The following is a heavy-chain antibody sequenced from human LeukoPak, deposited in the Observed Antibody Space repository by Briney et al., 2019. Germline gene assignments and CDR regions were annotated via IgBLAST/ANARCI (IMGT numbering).Heavy chain of an antibody. CDR2: IRPDGSEG. Sequence: QAGGSLRLSCAASGFTVSSNYMSWVRQAPGKGLEWVATIRPDGSEGYYADSVRGRFTISRDNSKNSFYLQMSSLRAEDTGVFYCARDVAYSAFDYWGQGTLVTVSS. D-gene: IGHD2-21*01. J-gene: IGHJ4*02. CDR1: GFTVSSNY. V-gene: IGHV3-7*01. CDR3: ARDVAYSAFDY.